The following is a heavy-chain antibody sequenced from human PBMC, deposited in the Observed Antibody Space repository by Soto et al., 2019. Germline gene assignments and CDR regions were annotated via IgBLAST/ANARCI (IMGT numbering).Heavy chain of an antibody. CDR2: IYHIGST. CDR1: GGSVSSTNW. CDR3: AREAGDILTGYIPYYYYGMDV. D-gene: IGHD3-9*01. Sequence: PSETLSLTCAVSGGSVSSTNWLSWVRQSPGKGLEWIGDIYHIGSTNYNPSLKSRVTISVDKSKNQFSLKLSSVTAADTAVYYCAREAGDILTGYIPYYYYGMDVWGQGTTVTVSS. V-gene: IGHV4-4*02. J-gene: IGHJ6*02.